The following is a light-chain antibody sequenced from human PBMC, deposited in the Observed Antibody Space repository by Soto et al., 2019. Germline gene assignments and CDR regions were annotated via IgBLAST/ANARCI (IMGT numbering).Light chain of an antibody. V-gene: IGKV3-20*01. J-gene: IGKJ1*01. Sequence: EIVLTPSPATLSLSPGQRAALSCRASRGVSANYLAWYQQKPGQAPTLLIYGASIRAAGIPDRLSGSGSGTDFTLTIRRLEPEDFAVYYCQQYGSSPRTFGQGTKVDIK. CDR1: RGVSANY. CDR3: QQYGSSPRT. CDR2: GAS.